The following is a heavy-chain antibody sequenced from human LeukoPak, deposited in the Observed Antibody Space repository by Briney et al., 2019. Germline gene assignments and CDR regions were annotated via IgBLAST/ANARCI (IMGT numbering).Heavy chain of an antibody. J-gene: IGHJ4*02. Sequence: GGSLRLSCAASGFTFSDYYMSWIRQAPGKGLEWVSYISSSGSTIYYADSVKGRFTISRDNAKNSLYLQMNSLRAEDTAVYYCARDKQVGATHFDFWGQGTLVTVSS. CDR2: ISSSGSTI. D-gene: IGHD1-26*01. CDR3: ARDKQVGATHFDF. V-gene: IGHV3-11*04. CDR1: GFTFSDYY.